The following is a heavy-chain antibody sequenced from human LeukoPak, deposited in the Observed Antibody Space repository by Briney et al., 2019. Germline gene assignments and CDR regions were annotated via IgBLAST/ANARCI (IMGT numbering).Heavy chain of an antibody. D-gene: IGHD6-13*01. CDR2: FSESGST. CDR1: GGSISSGGYY. Sequence: PSQTLSLTCTVSGGSISSGGYYWSWIRQHPGKGLEWIGSFSESGSTYYNPSLKSRVTISVDTSKNQFSLKLSPVTAADTAVYYCARDKAVRIAAAGTVSNWFDPWGQGTLVTVSS. CDR3: ARDKAVRIAAAGTVSNWFDP. V-gene: IGHV4-31*03. J-gene: IGHJ5*02.